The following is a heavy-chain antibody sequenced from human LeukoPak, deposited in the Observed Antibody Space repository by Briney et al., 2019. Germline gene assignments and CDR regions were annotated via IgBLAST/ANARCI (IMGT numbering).Heavy chain of an antibody. D-gene: IGHD6-25*01. V-gene: IGHV1-69*04. CDR3: ARDVCSGCYYFDY. CDR2: IIPILGIA. CDR1: GGTFSSYA. J-gene: IGHJ4*02. Sequence: GASVKVSCKASGGTFSSYAISWVRQAPGQGLEWMGRIIPILGIANYAQKFQGRVTITADKSTSTAYMELSSLRSEDTAVYYCARDVCSGCYYFDYWGQGTLVTVSS.